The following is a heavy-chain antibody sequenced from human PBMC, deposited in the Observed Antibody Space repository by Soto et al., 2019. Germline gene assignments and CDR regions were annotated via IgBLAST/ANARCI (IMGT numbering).Heavy chain of an antibody. J-gene: IGHJ3*02. V-gene: IGHV1-69*02. CDR3: TIGSWSGAVFDI. CDR1: GGTFSTYS. CDR2: IIPMLGIR. D-gene: IGHD6-19*01. Sequence: QVQLVQSWAEVKKPGSSVKVSCKDSGGTFSTYSMFWVRQAPGQGLEWMGRIIPMLGIRNYAQRFQDRVTITADKSTSTAHMELSSLRSEDTALYYCTIGSWSGAVFDIWGQGTMVTVSS.